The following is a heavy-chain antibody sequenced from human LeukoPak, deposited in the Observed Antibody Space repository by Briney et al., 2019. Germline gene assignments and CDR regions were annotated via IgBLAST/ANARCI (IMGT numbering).Heavy chain of an antibody. Sequence: SETLSLTCTVSGGSITSSIDFWGWVRQPPGKGLEWIATIYYSTSTQYNPSLKSRVTMSVDTSKNQFSLKLSSMTAADTAVYYCARHQCSGTRCYNFYFYGMDVWGQGTTVTVSS. CDR1: GGSITSSIDF. V-gene: IGHV4-39*01. CDR2: IYYSTST. J-gene: IGHJ6*02. D-gene: IGHD2-2*02. CDR3: ARHQCSGTRCYNFYFYGMDV.